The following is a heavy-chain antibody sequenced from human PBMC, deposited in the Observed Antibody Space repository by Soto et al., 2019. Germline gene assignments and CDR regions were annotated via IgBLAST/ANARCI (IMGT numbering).Heavy chain of an antibody. V-gene: IGHV3-9*01. D-gene: IGHD2-8*01. CDR1: GFTFDDYA. CDR2: ISWNSGSI. CDR3: AKDFCTNGVCYTAFDI. Sequence: GGSLRLSCAASGFTFDDYAMHWVRQAPGKGLEWVSGISWNSGSIGYADSVKGRFTISRDNAKNSLYLQMNSLRAEDTALYYCAKDFCTNGVCYTAFDIWGQGTMVTVSS. J-gene: IGHJ3*02.